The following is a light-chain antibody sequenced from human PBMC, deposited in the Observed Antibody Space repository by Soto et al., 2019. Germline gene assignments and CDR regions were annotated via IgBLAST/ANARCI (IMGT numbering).Light chain of an antibody. CDR3: QQYDDLPFT. CDR1: QDISNF. V-gene: IGKV1-33*01. Sequence: DIQMTQSPSSLSASVGDRVTVTCQASQDISNFLNWYQQKPGRAPRLLIYDASNLETGVPSRFSGSGSGTHFTFTITSLQPGDFPTYYCQQYDDLPFTFGPGTMVDFK. CDR2: DAS. J-gene: IGKJ3*01.